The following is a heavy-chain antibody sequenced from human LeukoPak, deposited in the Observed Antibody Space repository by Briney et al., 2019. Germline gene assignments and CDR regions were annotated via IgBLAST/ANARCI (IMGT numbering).Heavy chain of an antibody. CDR2: IIPIFGTA. Sequence: SVKVSCKASGGTFSSYAISWVRQATGQGLEWMGGIIPIFGTANYAQKFQGRVTITADESTSTAYMELSSLRSEDTAVYYCATARPLNPYYFDYWRQGTLVTVSS. J-gene: IGHJ4*02. V-gene: IGHV1-69*13. CDR3: ATARPLNPYYFDY. D-gene: IGHD1-14*01. CDR1: GGTFSSYA.